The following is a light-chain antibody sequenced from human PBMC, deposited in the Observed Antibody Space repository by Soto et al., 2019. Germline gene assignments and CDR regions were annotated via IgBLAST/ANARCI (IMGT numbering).Light chain of an antibody. CDR3: QQRFNWPLT. CDR1: QNVIRY. V-gene: IGKV3-11*01. CDR2: DAS. J-gene: IGKJ4*01. Sequence: EILMTQSPSTLPVSPGERATLSCGASQNVIRYVAWYQQRPGQAPRLLSYDASNRATGTPARCSGSRSGTDFTLIISSLEPEEVALDYCQQRFNWPLTFGGGTKVDIK.